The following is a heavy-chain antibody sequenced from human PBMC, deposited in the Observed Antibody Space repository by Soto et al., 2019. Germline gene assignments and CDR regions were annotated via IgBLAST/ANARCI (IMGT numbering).Heavy chain of an antibody. CDR3: ARNGVVAATEDYFYYYYYGIDV. Sequence: QVQLVQSGAEVKKPGSSVKVSCKASGGTFSSYAISWVRQAPGQGLEWMGGIIPIFGTANYAQKFQGRVTITADDSTSTAYMELSSLRSEDTAVYYCARNGVVAATEDYFYYYYYGIDVWGQGTTVTVSS. CDR1: GGTFSSYA. D-gene: IGHD2-15*01. CDR2: IIPIFGTA. V-gene: IGHV1-69*12. J-gene: IGHJ6*02.